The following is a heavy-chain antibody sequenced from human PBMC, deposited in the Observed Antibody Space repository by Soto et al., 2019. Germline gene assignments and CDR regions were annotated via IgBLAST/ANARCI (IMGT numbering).Heavy chain of an antibody. CDR1: GFTFSSHE. CDR3: ARDRSLIFAVPPYGMDV. J-gene: IGHJ6*02. D-gene: IGHD3-3*01. Sequence: GGSLRLSCAVSGFTFSSHEMNWVRQAPGKGPEWVSKISESGGTTSYADSVKGRFTITRDNARDSLYLHMNSLRAEDTAVYYCARDRSLIFAVPPYGMDVWGQGTTVTVS. CDR2: ISESGGTT. V-gene: IGHV3-48*03.